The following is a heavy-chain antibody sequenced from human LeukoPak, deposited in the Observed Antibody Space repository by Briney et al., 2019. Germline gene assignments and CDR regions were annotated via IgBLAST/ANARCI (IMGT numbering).Heavy chain of an antibody. CDR3: FSGSYYNHFDY. CDR2: IYYSGST. CDR1: GGSISSNSYY. Sequence: SQTLSLTCTVSGGSISSNSYYWGWIRQPPGKGLEWIGSIYYSGSTYYNPSLRSRVTISVDTSKNQFSLKLSSVTAADTAVYYCFSGSYYNHFDYWGQGTLVTVSS. V-gene: IGHV4-39*07. D-gene: IGHD3-10*01. J-gene: IGHJ4*02.